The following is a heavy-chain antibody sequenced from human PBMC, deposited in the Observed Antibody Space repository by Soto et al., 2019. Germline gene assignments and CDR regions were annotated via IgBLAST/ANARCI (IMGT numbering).Heavy chain of an antibody. CDR3: ASHISSSTSCFFGVPCAFDI. Sequence: EASVKVSCKASGYTFTSYYMHWVRQAPGQGLEWMGIINPSGGSTSYAQKFQGRVTMTRDTSTSTVYMELSSLRSEDTAVYYCASHISSSTSCFFGVPCAFDIWGQGTMVTVSS. D-gene: IGHD2-2*01. CDR1: GYTFTSYY. CDR2: INPSGGST. J-gene: IGHJ3*02. V-gene: IGHV1-46*01.